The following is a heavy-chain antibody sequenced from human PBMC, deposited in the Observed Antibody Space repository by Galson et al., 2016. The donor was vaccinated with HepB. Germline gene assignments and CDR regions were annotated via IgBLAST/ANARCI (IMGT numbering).Heavy chain of an antibody. CDR3: ARARGVRGVVILTPTFFPHGLDV. J-gene: IGHJ6*02. Sequence: TLSLTCTVSGGSISSVGFYWSWIRQHPGKGLEWIGQINHSGTSNYNPSLKSRATISVETAKNQFSLRLRSVTAADTAVYFCARARGVRGVVILTPTFFPHGLDVWGQGTTVTVSS. D-gene: IGHD3-10*01. CDR2: INHSGTS. V-gene: IGHV4-31*03. CDR1: GGSISSVGFY.